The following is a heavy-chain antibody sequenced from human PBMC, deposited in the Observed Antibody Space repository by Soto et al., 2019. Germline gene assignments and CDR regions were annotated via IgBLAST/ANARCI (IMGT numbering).Heavy chain of an antibody. CDR1: GFTLSSYA. Sequence: GGSLRLSCAVSGFTLSSYAMHWVRQAPGKGLEWVAVMSYDGSNKYYADSVKGGFTISRENSKNTLYLQMTSLIAEATAVYYCTSLCSSTDFDSWGQGTLVTVSS. D-gene: IGHD6-6*01. CDR2: MSYDGSNK. CDR3: TSLCSSTDFDS. V-gene: IGHV3-30-3*01. J-gene: IGHJ4*02.